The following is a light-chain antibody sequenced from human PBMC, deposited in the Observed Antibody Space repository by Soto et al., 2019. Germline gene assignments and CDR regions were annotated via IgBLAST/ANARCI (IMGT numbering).Light chain of an antibody. Sequence: AIQMTQSPSSLSASVGDRVTITCRASQGIRNDLGWYQQKPGKAPKLLIYAASSLQSGVRSRFSGSGSGTDFPLTIGSRHPEDFVTYCCLQGYIYWTFGQGTKLEI. CDR2: AAS. V-gene: IGKV1-6*01. J-gene: IGKJ1*01. CDR3: LQGYIYWT. CDR1: QGIRND.